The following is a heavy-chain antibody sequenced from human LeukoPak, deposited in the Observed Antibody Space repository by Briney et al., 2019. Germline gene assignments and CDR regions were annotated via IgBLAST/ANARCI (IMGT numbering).Heavy chain of an antibody. Sequence: GGSLRLSCSASGFTFSDYDMNWDRQAPGKGLEWVSSISGLSTHIYYGDSVKGQFSISRDNAKNSVYLQMNSLGVEDTAIYYCGRAFPPLRTSSAGDSCGQGILVNVS. V-gene: IGHV3-69-1*02. CDR3: GRAFPPLRTSSAGDS. CDR1: GFTFSDYD. CDR2: ISGLSTHI. J-gene: IGHJ5*01. D-gene: IGHD6-25*01.